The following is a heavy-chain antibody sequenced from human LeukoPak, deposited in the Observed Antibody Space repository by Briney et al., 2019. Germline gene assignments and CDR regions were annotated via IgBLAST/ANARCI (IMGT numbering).Heavy chain of an antibody. J-gene: IGHJ4*02. CDR1: GYTFTNYA. D-gene: IGHD3-10*01. V-gene: IGHV7-4-1*02. CDR2: INTNTGNP. Sequence: GASVKVSCKASGYTFTNYAMHWVRQAPGQRLEWMGWINTNTGNPTYAQGFTGRFVFSLDTSVSTAYLQISSLKAEDTAVYYCARDLHPITMVRGGVDYWGQGTLVTVSS. CDR3: ARDLHPITMVRGGVDY.